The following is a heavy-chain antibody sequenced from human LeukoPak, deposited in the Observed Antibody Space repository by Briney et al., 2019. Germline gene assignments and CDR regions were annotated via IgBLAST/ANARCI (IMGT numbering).Heavy chain of an antibody. CDR3: ASLRSDSSGLDY. J-gene: IGHJ4*02. CDR2: ISAYNGNT. Sequence: GASVKVSCKDSGYTFTSYGISWLRQARGQGLEWMEWISAYNGNTNYSYKLQGRVTMTTDTSTSTAYMELRSLRSDDTAVYYCASLRSDSSGLDYWGQGTLVTVSS. CDR1: GYTFTSYG. V-gene: IGHV1-18*01. D-gene: IGHD6-19*01.